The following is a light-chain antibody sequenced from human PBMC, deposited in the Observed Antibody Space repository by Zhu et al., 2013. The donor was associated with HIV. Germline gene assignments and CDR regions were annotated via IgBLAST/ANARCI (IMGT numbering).Light chain of an antibody. CDR3: QQANSFPFT. Sequence: DIQMTQSPSSLSASVGDRVTITCQASQDISNYLNWYQQKPGKAPKLLIYDASTLQSGVPSRFSGSGSGTDFTLTISSLQPEDFATYYCQQANSFPFTFGPGTKVDLK. J-gene: IGKJ3*01. CDR1: QDISNY. CDR2: DAS. V-gene: IGKV1-12*01.